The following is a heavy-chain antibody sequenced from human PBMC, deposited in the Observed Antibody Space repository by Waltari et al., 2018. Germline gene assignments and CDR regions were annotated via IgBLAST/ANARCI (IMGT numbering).Heavy chain of an antibody. CDR3: ARVGAYHGSGRFGLGA. J-gene: IGHJ6*02. V-gene: IGHV4-34*01. D-gene: IGHD3-10*01. CDR1: GGSFSGYF. CDR2: INRDGSN. Sequence: QVQLQQWGAGLLKPSETLSLTCAVYGGSFSGYFWSWSRQSPGKGLAWIGHINRDGSNKFNTSRKSRVAMSVPTIKSQVSVRLSSVPAAGAEVYYCARVGAYHGSGRFGLGAWGQGSRVTVSS.